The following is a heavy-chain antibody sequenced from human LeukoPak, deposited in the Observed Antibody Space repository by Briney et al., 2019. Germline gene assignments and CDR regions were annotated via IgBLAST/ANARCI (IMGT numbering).Heavy chain of an antibody. CDR1: GYTLTELS. J-gene: IGHJ4*02. Sequence: ASVKVSCKVSGYTLTELSMHWVRQAPGKGLEWMGGFDPENGDTIYAQEFQGRVTMTEDTSTNTAYMELGSLRSEDTAVYYCAADFDKGGWELYYWGQGALVTVSP. D-gene: IGHD4-23*01. CDR3: AADFDKGGWELYY. V-gene: IGHV1-24*01. CDR2: FDPENGDT.